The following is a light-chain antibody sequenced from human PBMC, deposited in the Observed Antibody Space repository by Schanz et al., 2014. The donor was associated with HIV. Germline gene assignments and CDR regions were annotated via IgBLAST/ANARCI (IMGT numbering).Light chain of an antibody. CDR3: AAWDDSLNGRV. V-gene: IGLV1-40*01. CDR1: TSNIGTGFH. CDR2: DTN. Sequence: QSVLTQPPSVSGAPGQRVTISCTGGTSNIGTGFHVHWYQQVPGAAPKLLIFDTNNRPSGVPDRFSGSKSGPSASLAITGLQAEDEADYHCAAWDDSLNGRVFGGGTKLTVL. J-gene: IGLJ2*01.